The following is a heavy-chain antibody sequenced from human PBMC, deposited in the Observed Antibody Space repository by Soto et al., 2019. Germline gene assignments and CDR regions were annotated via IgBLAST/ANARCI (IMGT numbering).Heavy chain of an antibody. CDR3: ARGVNYGWFGESKGDNWFDP. CDR1: GGSISSSSYY. D-gene: IGHD3-10*01. CDR2: IYYSGST. J-gene: IGHJ5*02. Sequence: SETLSLTCTVSGGSISSSSYYWGWIRQPPGKGLEWIGSIYYSGSTYYNPSLKSRVTISVDTSKNQFSLKLSSVTAADTAVYYCARGVNYGWFGESKGDNWFDPWGQGTLVTVSS. V-gene: IGHV4-39*01.